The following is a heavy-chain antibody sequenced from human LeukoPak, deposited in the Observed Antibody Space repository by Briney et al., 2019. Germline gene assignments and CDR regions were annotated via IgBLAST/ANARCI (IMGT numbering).Heavy chain of an antibody. CDR2: ISDSGGST. J-gene: IGHJ4*02. V-gene: IGHV3-23*01. Sequence: GGSLRLSCAASGFMFSSFAMNWVRQAPGKGLEWVSGISDSGGSTYYADSLEGRFTISRDNPKNTLYLQMNSLRAEDTAVYYCAKGQGGWLVSYFDYWGQGSLVTVSS. CDR3: AKGQGGWLVSYFDY. D-gene: IGHD3-3*01. CDR1: GFMFSSFA.